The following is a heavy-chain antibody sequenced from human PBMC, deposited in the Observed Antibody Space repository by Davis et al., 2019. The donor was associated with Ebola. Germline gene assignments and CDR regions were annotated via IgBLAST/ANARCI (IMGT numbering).Heavy chain of an antibody. CDR2: MYYSGTS. D-gene: IGHD3-16*01. Sequence: SETLSLTCAVSGGSITSTGYAWSWIRQSPGKRLEWIAYMYYSGTSQYNPSLQSRVTLSRDTSYNQFSLNLAAVTDADTAVYYCATQRPGQGFGYFGYWGQGIRVTVSS. CDR1: GGSITSTGYA. CDR3: ATQRPGQGFGYFGY. V-gene: IGHV4-30-4*07. J-gene: IGHJ4*02.